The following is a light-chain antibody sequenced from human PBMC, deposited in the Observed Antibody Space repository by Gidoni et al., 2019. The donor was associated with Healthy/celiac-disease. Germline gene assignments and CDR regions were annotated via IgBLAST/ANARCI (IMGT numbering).Light chain of an antibody. CDR1: KLGDKY. CDR2: QDN. J-gene: IGLJ1*01. CDR3: QAWDSSTYV. V-gene: IGLV3-1*01. Sequence: SYDLPQPPSVSVSPGQTASITCSGDKLGDKYVCWYQQKPDQSPVLVIYQDNKRPSGIPERFSGSNSGNTATLTISGTQAMDEADYYCQAWDSSTYVFGTGTKVTVL.